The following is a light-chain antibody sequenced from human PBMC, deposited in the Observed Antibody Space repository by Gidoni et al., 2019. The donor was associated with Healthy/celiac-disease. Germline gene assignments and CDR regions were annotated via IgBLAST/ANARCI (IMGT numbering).Light chain of an antibody. V-gene: IGKV1-33*01. CDR2: DAA. J-gene: IGKJ4*01. CDR1: QDISNY. Sequence: DIQMTQSPSSLSASVGDRVTITCQASQDISNYLNWYQQKPGKAPKLLIYDAANLETGVQSRFIGSGPGTDFTFTISSLQPEDIATYYCQQYDNLPSLTFXGXTKVEIK. CDR3: QQYDNLPSLT.